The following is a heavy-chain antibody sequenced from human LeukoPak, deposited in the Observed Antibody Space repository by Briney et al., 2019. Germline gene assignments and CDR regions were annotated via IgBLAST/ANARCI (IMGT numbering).Heavy chain of an antibody. D-gene: IGHD3-9*01. J-gene: IGHJ5*02. CDR1: GFTFSSYA. Sequence: GGSLRLSCAASGFTFSSYAMSWGRQAPGKGLEWVSAISGSGGSTYYADSVKGRFAISRDNSKNTLYLQMNSLRAEDTAVYYCARRHYDILTGSRAGWFDPWGQGTLVTVSS. CDR2: ISGSGGST. CDR3: ARRHYDILTGSRAGWFDP. V-gene: IGHV3-23*01.